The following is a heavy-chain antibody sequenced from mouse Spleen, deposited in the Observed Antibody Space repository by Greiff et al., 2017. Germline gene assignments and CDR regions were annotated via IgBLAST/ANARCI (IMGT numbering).Heavy chain of an antibody. CDR2: IYPSDSET. Sequence: QVQLQQPGAELVRPGSSVKLSCKASGYTFTSYLMDWVKQRPGQGLEWIGNIYPSDSETHYNQKFKDKATLTVDKSSSTAYMQLSSLTSEDSAVYYCAAYDYAFAYWGQGTLVTVSA. J-gene: IGHJ3*01. CDR3: AAYDYAFAY. CDR1: GYTFTSYL. D-gene: IGHD2-4*01. V-gene: IGHV1-61*01.